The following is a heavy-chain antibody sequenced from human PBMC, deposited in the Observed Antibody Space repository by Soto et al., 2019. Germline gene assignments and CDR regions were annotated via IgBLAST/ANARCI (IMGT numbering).Heavy chain of an antibody. V-gene: IGHV3-23*01. CDR3: AKGGNFGVVILYYFDY. CDR2: ISGSGGST. Sequence: PGGSLRLSCAASGFTFSSYAMSWVRQAPGKGLEWVSAISGSGGSTYYADSVKGRFTISRDNSKNTLYLQMNSLRAEDTAVYYCAKGGNFGVVILYYFDYCGQGTLVTVSS. D-gene: IGHD3-3*01. J-gene: IGHJ4*02. CDR1: GFTFSSYA.